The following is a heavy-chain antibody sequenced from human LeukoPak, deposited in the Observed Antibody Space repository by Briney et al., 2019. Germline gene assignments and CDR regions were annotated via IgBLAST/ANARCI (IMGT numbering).Heavy chain of an antibody. J-gene: IGHJ4*02. V-gene: IGHV3-15*01. CDR1: GFTFSNAW. CDR3: TTEERDVDGSGSYDN. CDR2: IKSKTDGGTT. Sequence: GGSLRLSCAASGFTFSNAWMSWVRQAPGKGLEWVGRIKSKTDGGTTDYAAPVKGRFTISRNESKNTLYLQMNSLKTEDTAVYYCTTEERDVDGSGSYDNWGQGTLVTVSS. D-gene: IGHD3-10*01.